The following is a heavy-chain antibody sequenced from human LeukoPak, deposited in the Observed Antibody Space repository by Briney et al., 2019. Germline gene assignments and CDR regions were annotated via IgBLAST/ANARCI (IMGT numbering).Heavy chain of an antibody. CDR1: GYTFTGYY. V-gene: IGHV1-2*02. Sequence: ASVKVSCKASGYTFTGYYMHWVRQAPGQGLEWMGWINPNSGGTNYAQKFQGRVTMTRDTSISTAYMELSRLRSDDTAVCYCARTYYYDRGPSYWGQGTLVTVSS. CDR2: INPNSGGT. J-gene: IGHJ4*02. D-gene: IGHD3-22*01. CDR3: ARTYYYDRGPSY.